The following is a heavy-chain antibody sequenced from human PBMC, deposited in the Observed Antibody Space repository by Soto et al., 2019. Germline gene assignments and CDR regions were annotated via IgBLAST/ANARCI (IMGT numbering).Heavy chain of an antibody. J-gene: IGHJ3*02. CDR3: AKDLSTGYSSGWNDAFDI. D-gene: IGHD6-19*01. Sequence: EVQLVESGGGLVQPGRSLRLSCAASGFTFDDYAMHWVRQAPGKGLEWVSGISGNSGSIGYADSVKGRFTISRDNAKNSLYLQMNSLRAEDTALYYCAKDLSTGYSSGWNDAFDIWGQGTMVTVSS. CDR1: GFTFDDYA. V-gene: IGHV3-9*01. CDR2: ISGNSGSI.